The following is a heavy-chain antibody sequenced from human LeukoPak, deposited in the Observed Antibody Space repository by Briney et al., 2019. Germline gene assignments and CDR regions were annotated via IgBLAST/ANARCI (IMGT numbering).Heavy chain of an antibody. J-gene: IGHJ6*03. V-gene: IGHV4-61*01. CDR2: ISYSGST. CDR3: ARMAYYDFWSGYSDYYMDV. D-gene: IGHD3-3*01. Sequence: SETLSLTCTVSGYSISSGYYWSWIRQPPGKGLEWIGYISYSGSTDYNPSLKSRLTISVDTSRNQFSLKLSSVTAADTAVYYCARMAYYDFWSGYSDYYMDVWGKGTTVTVSS. CDR1: GYSISSGYY.